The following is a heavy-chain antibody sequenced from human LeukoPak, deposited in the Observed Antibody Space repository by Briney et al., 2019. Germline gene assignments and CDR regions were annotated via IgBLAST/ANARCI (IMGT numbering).Heavy chain of an antibody. V-gene: IGHV4-59*01. Sequence: SETLSLTCTVSGGSISSYYWSWIRQPPGKGLEWIGYIYYSGSTNYNPSLKSRVTMSVDTSKNQFSLKLSSVTAADTAVYYCARARYYYDSSGYLLNWGQGTLVTVSS. J-gene: IGHJ4*02. CDR2: IYYSGST. D-gene: IGHD3-22*01. CDR1: GGSISSYY. CDR3: ARARYYYDSSGYLLN.